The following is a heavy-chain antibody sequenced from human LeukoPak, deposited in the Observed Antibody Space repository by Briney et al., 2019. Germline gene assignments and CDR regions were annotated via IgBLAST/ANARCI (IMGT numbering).Heavy chain of an antibody. CDR1: GYTFTNYG. Sequence: ASVKVSCKASGYTFTNYGFSWVRQAPGQGLEWMGWISAYNGHTNYAQKFQGRVTMTRNTSISTAYMELSSLRSEDTAVYYCARETVDTAMGDDYYYYMDVWGKGTTVTISS. V-gene: IGHV1-18*01. J-gene: IGHJ6*03. CDR2: ISAYNGHT. CDR3: ARETVDTAMGDDYYYYMDV. D-gene: IGHD5-18*01.